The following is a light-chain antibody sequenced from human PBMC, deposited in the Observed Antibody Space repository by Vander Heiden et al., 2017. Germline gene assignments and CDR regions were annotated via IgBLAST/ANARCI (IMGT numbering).Light chain of an antibody. V-gene: IGLV3-21*02. CDR1: NIGTKS. J-gene: IGLJ1*01. Sequence: SYVLTQPPSVSVAPGQTARITCGGYNIGTKSVHWYQQKPGQAPVLVVYDDSDRPSGIPERFSGANSGNTATLTISRVEAGDEVDYYCQVWDSSSDHLFVFGTGTKVAVL. CDR3: QVWDSSSDHLFV. CDR2: DDS.